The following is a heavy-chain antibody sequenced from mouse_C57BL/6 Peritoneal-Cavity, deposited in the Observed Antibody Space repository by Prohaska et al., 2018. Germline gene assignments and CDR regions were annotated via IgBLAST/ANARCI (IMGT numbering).Heavy chain of an antibody. CDR1: GFTFSGFW. CDR3: MRYGNYWYFDV. Sequence: EVQLLETGGGLLQPGGSRGLSCEGSGFTFSGFWMSWVRQTPGKTLEWIGDINSDGSVINYAPSIKDRFTIFRDNDKSTLYLQMSNVRSEDTATYFCMRYGNYWYFDVWGTGTTVTVAS. V-gene: IGHV11-2*01. D-gene: IGHD2-1*01. J-gene: IGHJ1*03. CDR2: INSDGSVI.